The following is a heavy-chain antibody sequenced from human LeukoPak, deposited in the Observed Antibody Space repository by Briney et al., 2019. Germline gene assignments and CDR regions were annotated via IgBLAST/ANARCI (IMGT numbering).Heavy chain of an antibody. CDR2: IYYSGST. CDR3: ARFITMVRGVILYDAFDI. CDR1: GGSISSSSYY. J-gene: IGHJ3*02. V-gene: IGHV4-39*07. D-gene: IGHD3-10*01. Sequence: SETLSLTCTVSGGSISSSSYYWGWIRQPPGKGLEWIGSIYYSGSTHYNPSLKSRVTISVDTSKNQFSLKLSSVTAADTAVYYCARFITMVRGVILYDAFDIWGQGTMVTVSS.